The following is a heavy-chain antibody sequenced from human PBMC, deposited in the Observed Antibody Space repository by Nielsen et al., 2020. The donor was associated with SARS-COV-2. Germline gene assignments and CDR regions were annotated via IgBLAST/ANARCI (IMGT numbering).Heavy chain of an antibody. CDR3: AKEKGELRFSEWLPLDY. CDR1: GFTFSSYA. Sequence: GGSLRLSCAASGFTFSSYAMSWVRQAPGKGLEWVSAISGSGGSTYYADSVKGRFTISRDNSKNTLYLQMNSLRAEDTAVYYCAKEKGELRFSEWLPLDYWGQGTLVTVSS. J-gene: IGHJ4*01. CDR2: ISGSGGST. V-gene: IGHV3-23*01. D-gene: IGHD3-3*01.